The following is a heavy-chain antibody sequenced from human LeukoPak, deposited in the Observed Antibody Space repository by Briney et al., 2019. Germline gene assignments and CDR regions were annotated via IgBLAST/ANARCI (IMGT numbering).Heavy chain of an antibody. CDR3: ARGRITIFGVVIKRFDP. CDR2: MNPNSGNT. V-gene: IGHV1-8*01. Sequence: GASVKVSCKASGYTFTSYDINWVRQATGQGLEWMGWMNPNSGNTGYAQKFQGRVTMTRNTSISTAYMELSSLRSEDTAMYYCARGRITIFGVVIKRFDPWGQGTLVTVSS. D-gene: IGHD3-3*01. CDR1: GYTFTSYD. J-gene: IGHJ5*02.